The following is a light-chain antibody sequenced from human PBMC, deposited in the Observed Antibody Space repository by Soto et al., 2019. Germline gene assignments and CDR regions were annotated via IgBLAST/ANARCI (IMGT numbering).Light chain of an antibody. CDR1: SSDVGGYNY. J-gene: IGLJ2*01. CDR3: SSYTSSSTVV. Sequence: QYVLTQPDSVSGSPGQSITISCTGTSSDVGGYNYVSWYQQNPSKAPKLMIYEVSNRPSGVSNRFSGSKSGNTASQSISGLQAEDEADYYCSSYTSSSTVVFGGGTKHTVL. CDR2: EVS. V-gene: IGLV2-14*01.